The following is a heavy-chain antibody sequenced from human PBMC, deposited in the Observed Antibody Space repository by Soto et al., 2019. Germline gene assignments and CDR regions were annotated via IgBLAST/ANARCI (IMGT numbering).Heavy chain of an antibody. CDR1: GAAITFGGYS. D-gene: IGHD1-26*01. CDR2: INHLETT. J-gene: IGHJ4*02. Sequence: SETLSLTCTVSGAAITFGGYSWSWIRQTPGKGLEWIGYINHLETTFYNPSFESRLTLSIDRAKNQFSLKLHSMSAADRAVYFCARGGGSDSFDYWGQGILVTVS. V-gene: IGHV4-30-2*01. CDR3: ARGGGSDSFDY.